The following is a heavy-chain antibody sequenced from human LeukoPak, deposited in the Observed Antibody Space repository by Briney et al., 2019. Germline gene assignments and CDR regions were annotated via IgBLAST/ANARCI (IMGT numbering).Heavy chain of an antibody. CDR1: GGSISSYY. J-gene: IGHJ4*02. Sequence: PSETLSLTCTVSGGSISSYYWSWIRQPPGKGLEWIGYIYYSGSTNYNPSLKSRLTISVDRSKKQFSLNLSSVTAADTAVYYCARGSYDILSGYYVDYWGQGTLVTVSS. CDR3: ARGSYDILSGYYVDY. D-gene: IGHD3-9*01. V-gene: IGHV4-59*01. CDR2: IYYSGST.